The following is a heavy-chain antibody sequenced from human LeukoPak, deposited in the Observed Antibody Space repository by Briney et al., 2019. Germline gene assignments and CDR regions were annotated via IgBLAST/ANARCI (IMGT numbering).Heavy chain of an antibody. CDR1: GFTFENYW. CDR3: ARDPVGHYDGFTGYEGFDP. J-gene: IGHJ5*02. D-gene: IGHD3-9*01. Sequence: GGSLRLSCAASGFTFENYWMNWVRQAPGKGLEWVASIKRDGSEKYYVDSVEGRFTVSRDNAKNSLSLQMNSLRAEDTAVYYCARDPVGHYDGFTGYEGFDPWGQGTLVIVSS. V-gene: IGHV3-7*01. CDR2: IKRDGSEK.